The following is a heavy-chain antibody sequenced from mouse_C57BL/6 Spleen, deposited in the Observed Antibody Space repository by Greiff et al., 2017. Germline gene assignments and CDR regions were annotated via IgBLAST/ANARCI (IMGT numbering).Heavy chain of an antibody. D-gene: IGHD4-1*02. Sequence: QVQLQQSGAELVKPGASVKISCKASGYAFSSYWMNWVKQRPGKGLEWIGQIYPGDGDTNYNGKFKGKATLTADKSSSTAYMQLSSLTSEDSAVYYCAFPTGILYAMDYWGQGTSVTVSS. CDR1: GYAFSSYW. CDR2: IYPGDGDT. CDR3: AFPTGILYAMDY. V-gene: IGHV1-80*01. J-gene: IGHJ4*01.